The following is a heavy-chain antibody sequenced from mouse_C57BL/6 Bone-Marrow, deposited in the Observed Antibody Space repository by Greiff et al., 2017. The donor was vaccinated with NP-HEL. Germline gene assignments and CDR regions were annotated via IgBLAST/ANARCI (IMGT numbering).Heavy chain of an antibody. V-gene: IGHV14-3*01. CDR1: GFNIKNTY. CDR2: IDPANGNT. J-gene: IGHJ3*01. CDR3: ARVIYDGYPAWFAY. D-gene: IGHD2-3*01. Sequence: VQLKESVAELVRPGASVKLSCTASGFNIKNTYMHWVKQRPEQGLEWIGRIDPANGNTKYAPKFQGKATITADTSSNTAYLQLSSLTSEDTAIYYCARVIYDGYPAWFAYWGQGTLVTVSA.